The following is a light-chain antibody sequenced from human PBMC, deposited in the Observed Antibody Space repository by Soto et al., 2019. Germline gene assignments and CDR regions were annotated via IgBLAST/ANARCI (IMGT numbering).Light chain of an antibody. V-gene: IGKV2-30*01. CDR3: RQGTRWPYP. CDR1: QSLVYSDGFTY. CDR2: SIS. Sequence: DVVLTQSPLSLPVTLGQPASISCSSSQSLVYSDGFTYLNWFQQRPGQPPRRLIYSISNRDSGVPDRFSGSVSGTDFTLKIRRGEAEDVGIYDCRQGTRWPYPFGQGTKLEIQ. J-gene: IGKJ2*01.